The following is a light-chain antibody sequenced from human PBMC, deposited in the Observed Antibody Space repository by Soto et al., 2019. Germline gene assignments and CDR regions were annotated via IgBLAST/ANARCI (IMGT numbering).Light chain of an antibody. Sequence: QSALTQPPSVSGSPGQSITISCTGTSSDVGAYNYVCWYQHQPGKAPKLMLYDVTNRPSGVSSRFSVSKSRNTASLTISGLQAEDEADYYCNSYAGSSSPDVFGTGTKVTVL. V-gene: IGLV2-14*03. CDR2: DVT. CDR1: SSDVGAYNY. J-gene: IGLJ1*01. CDR3: NSYAGSSSPDV.